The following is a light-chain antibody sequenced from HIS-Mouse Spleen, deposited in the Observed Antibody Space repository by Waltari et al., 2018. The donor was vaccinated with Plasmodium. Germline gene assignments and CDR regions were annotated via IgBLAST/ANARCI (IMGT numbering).Light chain of an antibody. J-gene: IGKJ4*01. CDR3: QQYYSYPLT. CDR1: QGISSY. CDR2: AAS. V-gene: IGKV1-8*01. Sequence: AIRMTQSPSSLSASTGARATITCRASQGISSYLAWYQQKPGKAPKLLIYAASTLQSGVPSRFSGSGSGTDFTLTISCLQSEDFATYYCQQYYSYPLTSGGGTKVEIK.